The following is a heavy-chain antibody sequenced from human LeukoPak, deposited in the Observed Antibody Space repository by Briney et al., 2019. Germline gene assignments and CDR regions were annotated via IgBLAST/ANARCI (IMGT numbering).Heavy chain of an antibody. V-gene: IGHV1-18*01. J-gene: IGHJ3*02. Sequence: ASVKVSCKASGYTFTSYGISWVRRAPGQRLEWMGWISAYNGNTNYAQKLQGRVTMTTDTSTSTAYMELRSLRSDDTAVYYCARVDRYSGSTDAFDIWGQGTMVTVSS. CDR2: ISAYNGNT. D-gene: IGHD5-12*01. CDR1: GYTFTSYG. CDR3: ARVDRYSGSTDAFDI.